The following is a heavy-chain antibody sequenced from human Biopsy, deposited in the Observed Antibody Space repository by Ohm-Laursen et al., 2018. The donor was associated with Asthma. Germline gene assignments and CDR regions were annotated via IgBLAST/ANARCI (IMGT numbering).Heavy chain of an antibody. D-gene: IGHD6-19*01. V-gene: IGHV1-69*13. CDR3: ARCQVGYSSGWSLLLKKIYYSGMDV. J-gene: IGHJ6*02. Sequence: SVKVSCKAPGGTFSNFAISWVRQAPGQGLEWLGGIMTVFGTTNYAQKFQGRVTITADESTSTSYMEATSLRSEDTAIYYCARCQVGYSSGWSLLLKKIYYSGMDVWGQGTAVTVSS. CDR2: IMTVFGTT. CDR1: GGTFSNFA.